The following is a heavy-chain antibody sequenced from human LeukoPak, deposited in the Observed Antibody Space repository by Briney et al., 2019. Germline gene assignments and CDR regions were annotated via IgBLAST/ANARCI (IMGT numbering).Heavy chain of an antibody. V-gene: IGHV3-64*01. CDR1: GFTFSSYA. D-gene: IGHD1-26*01. Sequence: PGGSLRLSCAASGFTFSSYAMHWVRQAPGKGPEYVSAISSNGGSTYYANSVKGRFTISRDNSKNTLYLQMGSLRAEDMAVYYCARGPWELLGLFDYWGQGTLVTVSS. CDR3: ARGPWELLGLFDY. J-gene: IGHJ4*02. CDR2: ISSNGGST.